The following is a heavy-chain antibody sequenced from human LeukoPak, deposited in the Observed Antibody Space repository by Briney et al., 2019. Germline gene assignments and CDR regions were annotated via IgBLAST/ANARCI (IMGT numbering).Heavy chain of an antibody. J-gene: IGHJ3*02. CDR1: GFTFRNYG. V-gene: IGHV3-30*02. CDR2: IRYDGSNK. CDR3: AKDRQWLVPGAFDI. Sequence: TGGSLRLSCAASGFTFRNYGMHWVRQAPGKGLEWVAFIRYDGSNKYYVDSVNGRFTISRDNSKNTLYLQMNSLRAVDTAVYYCAKDRQWLVPGAFDIWGQGTMVTVSS. D-gene: IGHD6-19*01.